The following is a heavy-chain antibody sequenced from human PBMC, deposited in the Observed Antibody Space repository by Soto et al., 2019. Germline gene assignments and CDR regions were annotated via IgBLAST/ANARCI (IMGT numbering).Heavy chain of an antibody. CDR2: IYYSGST. D-gene: IGHD2-15*01. J-gene: IGHJ4*02. CDR3: AREVGLSPPDY. Sequence: QVQLQESGPGLVKPSQTLSLTCTVSGGSISSGGYYWSWIRQHPGKGLEWVGYIYYSGSTYYNPSLKSRVTKSVDTSKNQFALKLSSVTAADMAVYYCAREVGLSPPDYWGQGTLVTVSS. CDR1: GGSISSGGYY. V-gene: IGHV4-31*03.